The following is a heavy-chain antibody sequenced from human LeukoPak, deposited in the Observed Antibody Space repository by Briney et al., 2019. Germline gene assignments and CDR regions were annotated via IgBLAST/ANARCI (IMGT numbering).Heavy chain of an antibody. CDR1: GYTFTSYD. CDR2: MNPNSGNT. V-gene: IGHV1-8*03. CDR3: ARNSLYDFWSGYYTGRDYYYMDV. J-gene: IGHJ6*03. Sequence: ASVKVSCRASGYTFTSYDINWVRQATGQGLEWMGWMNPNSGNTGYAQKFQGRVTITRNTSISTAYMELSSLRSEDTAVYYCARNSLYDFWSGYYTGRDYYYMDVWGKGTTVTVSS. D-gene: IGHD3-3*01.